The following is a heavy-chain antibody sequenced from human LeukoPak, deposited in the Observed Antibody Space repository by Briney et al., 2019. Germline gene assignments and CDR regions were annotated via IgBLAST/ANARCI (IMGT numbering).Heavy chain of an antibody. Sequence: SETLSLTCAVYGGSFSGYCWSWIRQPPGKGLEWIGEINHSGSTNYNPSLKSRVTISVDTSKNQFSLKLSSVTAADTAVYYCARGAKSSSSSFRWFDPWGQGTLVTVSS. CDR3: ARGAKSSSSSFRWFDP. J-gene: IGHJ5*02. V-gene: IGHV4-34*01. CDR2: INHSGST. D-gene: IGHD6-6*01. CDR1: GGSFSGYC.